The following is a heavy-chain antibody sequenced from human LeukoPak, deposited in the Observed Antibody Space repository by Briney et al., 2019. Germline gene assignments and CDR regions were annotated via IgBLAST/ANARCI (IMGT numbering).Heavy chain of an antibody. CDR1: GYTFTGYY. Sequence: ASVKVSCKASGYTFTGYYMHWVRQAPEQGLEWMGWINPNSGGTSYAQKFQGRVTMTGDTSISTAYMELSRLRSDDTAVYYCARDTHNWKIDYWGQGTLVTVSS. V-gene: IGHV1-2*02. CDR2: INPNSGGT. J-gene: IGHJ4*02. D-gene: IGHD1-20*01. CDR3: ARDTHNWKIDY.